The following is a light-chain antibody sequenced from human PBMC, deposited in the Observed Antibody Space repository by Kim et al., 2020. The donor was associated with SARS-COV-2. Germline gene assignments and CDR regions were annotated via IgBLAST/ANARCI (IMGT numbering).Light chain of an antibody. J-gene: IGKJ1*01. CDR3: QQYNNWPPT. Sequence: IVMTQSPATLSVSPGERATLSCRASQSVSSNLAWYQQKPGQAPRLLIYGASPRATGIPARFSGSGSGTDFTLTISSLQSEDFAVYYCQQYNNWPPTFGQGTKVDIK. CDR2: GAS. V-gene: IGKV3-15*01. CDR1: QSVSSN.